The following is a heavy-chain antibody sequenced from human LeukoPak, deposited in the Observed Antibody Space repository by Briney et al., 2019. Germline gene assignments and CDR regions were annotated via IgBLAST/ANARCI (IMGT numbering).Heavy chain of an antibody. D-gene: IGHD2-15*01. Sequence: PSETLSLTCTVSGDSISSYYWSWIRQPPGKGLEWIGYIYYSGSTNYNPSLKSRVTISVDTSKNQFSLKLSSVTAADTAVYYCARRVVDYYGMDVWGQGTTVTVSS. CDR3: ARRVVDYYGMDV. V-gene: IGHV4-59*01. J-gene: IGHJ6*02. CDR1: GDSISSYY. CDR2: IYYSGST.